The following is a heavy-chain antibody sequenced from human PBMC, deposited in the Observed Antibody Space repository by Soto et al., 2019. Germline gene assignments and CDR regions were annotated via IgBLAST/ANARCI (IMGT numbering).Heavy chain of an antibody. J-gene: IGHJ5*02. CDR1: GGSISSGDYY. D-gene: IGHD2-15*01. CDR2: IYYSGST. Sequence: SETLSLTCTVSGGSISSGDYYWSWILHPPGKGLEWIGYIYYSGSTYYNPSLKSRVTISVDTSKNQFSLKLSSVTAADTAVYYCARTGGGTIPDSYNWFDPWGQGTLVTVPQ. V-gene: IGHV4-30-4*01. CDR3: ARTGGGTIPDSYNWFDP.